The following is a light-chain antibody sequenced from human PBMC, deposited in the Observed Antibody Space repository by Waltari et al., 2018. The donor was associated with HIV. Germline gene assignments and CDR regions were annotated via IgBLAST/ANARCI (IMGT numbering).Light chain of an antibody. CDR3: SSYTSGRSLYV. CDR1: SSDIGGYNY. CDR2: EVT. Sequence: QTALTQPASVSGSPGQSITISCTGTSSDIGGYNYVSWYQPHPGKAPQLMIYEVTNRPPGVSERFSGSKSGYTASLTISGLQGEDEATYYCSSYTSGRSLYVFGPGTKVTVL. V-gene: IGLV2-14*01. J-gene: IGLJ1*01.